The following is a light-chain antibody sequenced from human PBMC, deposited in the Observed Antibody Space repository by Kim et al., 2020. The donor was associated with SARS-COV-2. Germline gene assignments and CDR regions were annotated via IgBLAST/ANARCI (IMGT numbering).Light chain of an antibody. CDR3: QVWDNSSDHVV. CDR2: DDS. V-gene: IGLV3-21*03. J-gene: IGLJ2*01. Sequence: PGKTARIACGGNTIGGKSVHWYPQKPGQAPVLVVYDDSDRPSGIPERFSGSNSGNTATLTISRVEAGDEADYYCQVWDNSSDHVVFGGGTQLTVL. CDR1: TIGGKS.